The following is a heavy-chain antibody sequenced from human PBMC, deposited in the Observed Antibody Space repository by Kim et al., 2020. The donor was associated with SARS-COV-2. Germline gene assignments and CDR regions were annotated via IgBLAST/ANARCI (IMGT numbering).Heavy chain of an antibody. Sequence: DSVKGRFTISRDNAKNSLYLQMNSLRAEDTAVYYCARAATYYDRVGGFDYWGQGTLVTVSS. CDR3: ARAATYYDRVGGFDY. V-gene: IGHV3-11*01. J-gene: IGHJ4*02. D-gene: IGHD3-22*01.